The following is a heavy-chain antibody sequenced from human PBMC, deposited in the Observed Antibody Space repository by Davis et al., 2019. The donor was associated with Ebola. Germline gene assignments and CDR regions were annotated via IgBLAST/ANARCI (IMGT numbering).Heavy chain of an antibody. CDR1: GFTSGDYS. Sequence: PGGSLRLSCTASGFTSGDYSMSWFRQAPGQGLEWIGFHRSKGSGGAAEYAASVKGRFTISRDDANNIVNLEMSSLRVEDTAVYYCSRGDYGDYNNDYWGQGTPVTVSS. D-gene: IGHD4-11*01. CDR2: HRSKGSGGAA. V-gene: IGHV3-49*03. J-gene: IGHJ4*02. CDR3: SRGDYGDYNNDY.